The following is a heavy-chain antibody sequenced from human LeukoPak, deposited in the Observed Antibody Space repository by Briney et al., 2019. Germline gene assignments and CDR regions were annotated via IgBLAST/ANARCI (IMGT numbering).Heavy chain of an antibody. CDR1: GFTFRSYG. V-gene: IGHV3-30*18. J-gene: IGHJ4*02. Sequence: PGRSLRLSCAASGFTFRSYGMHWVRQPPGKGLEWVAVISNDGSKKFYGDSVKGRFTISRDSSKNTLYLEMNSLRPEDTAVYYCSKGLTSGFYLGTFDSWGQGTLVTVSS. CDR2: ISNDGSKK. CDR3: SKGLTSGFYLGTFDS. D-gene: IGHD3-22*01.